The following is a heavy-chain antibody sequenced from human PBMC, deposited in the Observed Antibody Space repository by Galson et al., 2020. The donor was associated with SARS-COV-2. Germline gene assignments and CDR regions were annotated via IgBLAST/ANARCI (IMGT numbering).Heavy chain of an antibody. CDR1: GGPISSYY. Sequence: SEPLSPPCTASGGPISSYYWSWIRQPPGKGLEWIGYIDYSGSTNYNPSLKSRVTISVDTSKNQFSLKLSSVTAADTAVYYCARERYDILTGYYGADAFDIWGQGTMVTVSS. V-gene: IGHV4-59*01. J-gene: IGHJ3*02. CDR2: IDYSGST. CDR3: ARERYDILTGYYGADAFDI. D-gene: IGHD3-9*01.